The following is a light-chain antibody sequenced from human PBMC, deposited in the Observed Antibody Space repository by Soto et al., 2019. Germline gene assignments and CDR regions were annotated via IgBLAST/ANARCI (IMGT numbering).Light chain of an antibody. CDR1: SSNIGSNT. Sequence: QSVLTQPPSASGTPGQRVTISCSGSSSNIGSNTVNWYQQLPGTAPKLLIYSSNERPSGVPDRFSGSKSGTSASLAISGLQSEDEADFYCAAWDDSLNAYVIGTGTKLTVL. CDR2: SSN. J-gene: IGLJ1*01. CDR3: AAWDDSLNAYV. V-gene: IGLV1-44*01.